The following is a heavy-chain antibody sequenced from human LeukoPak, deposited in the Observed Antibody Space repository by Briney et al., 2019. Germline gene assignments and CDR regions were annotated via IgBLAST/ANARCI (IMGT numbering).Heavy chain of an antibody. CDR1: GFTFSNAW. J-gene: IGHJ4*02. CDR3: AKSPGSGSYSVQTRFDY. Sequence: GGSLRLSCAASGFTFSNAWMSWVRQAPGKGLEWVGRIKSKTDGGTTDYAAPVKGRFTISRDNSKNTLYLQMNSLRAEDTAVYYCAKSPGSGSYSVQTRFDYWGQGTLVTVSS. CDR2: IKSKTDGGTT. D-gene: IGHD1-26*01. V-gene: IGHV3-15*01.